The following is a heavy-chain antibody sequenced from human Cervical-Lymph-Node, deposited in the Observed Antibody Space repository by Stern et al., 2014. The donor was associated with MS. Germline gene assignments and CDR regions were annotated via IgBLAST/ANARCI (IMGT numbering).Heavy chain of an antibody. CDR1: GFSLSSLG. CDR2: VSFVGSNK. J-gene: IGHJ6*02. CDR3: MGVGVGVDV. Sequence: VQLEESGGGVVQPGRSLRLSCAASGFSLSSLGMHWVRQAPGRGLEGVAVVSFVGSNKMYGDSVNGRLSISRAHLKNTMYMPLNSLRPEDTAVYYCMGVGVGVDVWGQGTTVIVS. V-gene: IGHV3-30*03.